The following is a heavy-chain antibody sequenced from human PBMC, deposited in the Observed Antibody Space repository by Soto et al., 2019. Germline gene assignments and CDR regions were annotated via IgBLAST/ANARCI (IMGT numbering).Heavy chain of an antibody. Sequence: EVQLLESGGGLVQPGGSLRLSCAASGFTFSSYAMTWVRQAPGKGLEWVSAISGSAASTYYADSLKGRFTISRDNSKNTLYLQMNSMRAEDTAVYYCAKGIGWIAVIGTIRENYWGQGALVTVSS. CDR2: ISGSAAST. D-gene: IGHD6-13*01. J-gene: IGHJ4*02. CDR1: GFTFSSYA. CDR3: AKGIGWIAVIGTIRENY. V-gene: IGHV3-23*01.